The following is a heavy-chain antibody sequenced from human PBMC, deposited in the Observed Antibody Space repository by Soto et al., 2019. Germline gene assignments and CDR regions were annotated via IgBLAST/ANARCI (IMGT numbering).Heavy chain of an antibody. CDR1: GGSISSYY. Sequence: PXETLSLTCTVAGGSISSYYWSWIRQPPGKRLEWIGYIYYSGSTNYNPSLKSRVTISVDTSKNQFSLNLSSVTAADTAVYYCARDQGSSGYYPKWYFDYWGQGTLVTVSS. J-gene: IGHJ4*02. V-gene: IGHV4-59*01. D-gene: IGHD3-22*01. CDR3: ARDQGSSGYYPKWYFDY. CDR2: IYYSGST.